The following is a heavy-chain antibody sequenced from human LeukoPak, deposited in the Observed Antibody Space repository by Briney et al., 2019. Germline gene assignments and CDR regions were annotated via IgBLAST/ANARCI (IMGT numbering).Heavy chain of an antibody. J-gene: IGHJ4*02. V-gene: IGHV4-34*01. Sequence: SETLSLTCAVYGGSFSGYYWSWIRQPPGKGPEWIGEINHSGSTNYNPSRKSRVTISVDTSKNQFSLKLSSVTAADTAVYYCARLVRGVSDYWGQGTLVTVSS. D-gene: IGHD3-10*01. CDR3: ARLVRGVSDY. CDR2: INHSGST. CDR1: GGSFSGYY.